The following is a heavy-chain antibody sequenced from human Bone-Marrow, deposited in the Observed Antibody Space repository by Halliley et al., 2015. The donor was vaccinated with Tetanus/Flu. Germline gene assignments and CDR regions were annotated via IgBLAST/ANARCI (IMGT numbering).Heavy chain of an antibody. D-gene: IGHD6-19*01. CDR1: GFIFRNYW. CDR2: IKQDGSAT. J-gene: IGHJ4*02. CDR3: AAGGGWIFDY. Sequence: SLRLSCAASGFIFRNYWMSWVRQAPGKGLEWVANIKQDGSATYYLDSVKGRFTISRDDAKNTVYLQMNSLRAEDTAVYYCAAGGGWIFDYWGQGTLVSVSS. V-gene: IGHV3-7*03.